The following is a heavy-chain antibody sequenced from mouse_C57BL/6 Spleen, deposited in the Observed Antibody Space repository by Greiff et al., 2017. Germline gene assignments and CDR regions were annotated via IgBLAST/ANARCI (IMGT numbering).Heavy chain of an antibody. V-gene: IGHV1-50*01. D-gene: IGHD1-1*01. CDR2: IDPSDSYT. J-gene: IGHJ4*01. CDR1: GYTFTSYW. CDR3: SRERFTTVVATKAMDY. Sequence: QVQLQQSGAELVKPGASVKLSCKASGYTFTSYWMQWVKQRPGQGLEWIGEIDPSDSYTNYNQKFKGKATLTVDTASSTAYMQLSSLTSEDSAVYYCSRERFTTVVATKAMDYWGQGTSVTVSS.